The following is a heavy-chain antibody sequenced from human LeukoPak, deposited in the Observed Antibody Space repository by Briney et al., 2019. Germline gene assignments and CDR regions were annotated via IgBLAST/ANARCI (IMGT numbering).Heavy chain of an antibody. CDR1: GYSISSGYY. CDR2: IYHSGST. V-gene: IGHV4-38-2*02. J-gene: IGHJ5*02. CDR3: ARASHYYDSSGYQNWFDP. Sequence: SETLSLTCTVSGYSISSGYYWGWIRQPPGKGLEWIGSIYHSGSTYYNPSLKSRVTISVDTSKNQFSLKLSSVTAADTAVYYCARASHYYDSSGYQNWFDPWGQGTLVTVSS. D-gene: IGHD3-22*01.